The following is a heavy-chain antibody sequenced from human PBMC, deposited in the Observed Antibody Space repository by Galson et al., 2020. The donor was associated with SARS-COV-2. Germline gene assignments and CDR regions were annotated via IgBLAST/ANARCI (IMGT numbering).Heavy chain of an antibody. D-gene: IGHD1-20*01. Sequence: LSLTCAASGFTVSSNYMSWVRQAPGKGLEWVSVIYSGGSTYYADSVKGRFTISRDNSKNTLYLQMNSLRAEDTAVYYCAREITGTTRGDAFDIWGQGTMVTVSS. V-gene: IGHV3-53*01. CDR1: GFTVSSNY. CDR2: IYSGGST. CDR3: AREITGTTRGDAFDI. J-gene: IGHJ3*02.